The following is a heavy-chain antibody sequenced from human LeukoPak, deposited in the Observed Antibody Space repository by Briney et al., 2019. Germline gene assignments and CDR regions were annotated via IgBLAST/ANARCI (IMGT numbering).Heavy chain of an antibody. CDR1: GFTFSNAW. Sequence: PGGSLRLSCAASGFTFSNAWMSWVRQAPGEGLEWVGRIKSKTDGGTTDYAAPVKGRFTISRDDSKNTLYLQMNSLKTEDTAVYYCTTPRWELLSYYYGMDVWGQGTTVTVSS. J-gene: IGHJ6*02. CDR2: IKSKTDGGTT. CDR3: TTPRWELLSYYYGMDV. D-gene: IGHD1-26*01. V-gene: IGHV3-15*01.